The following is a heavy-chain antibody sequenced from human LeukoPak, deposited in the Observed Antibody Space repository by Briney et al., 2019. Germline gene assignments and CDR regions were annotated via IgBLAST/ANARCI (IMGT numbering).Heavy chain of an antibody. CDR3: ARPRAAAAGTGFDY. Sequence: SETLSLTCTASGGSISSSDYYWGWIRQPPGKGLEWIGCIHYSGNTYYNPSLKGRVTISVDTSRNHFSLRLSSVTAADTAVYYCARPRAAAAGTGFDYWGQGTLVTVSS. J-gene: IGHJ4*02. V-gene: IGHV4-39*02. D-gene: IGHD6-13*01. CDR1: GGSISSSDYY. CDR2: IHYSGNT.